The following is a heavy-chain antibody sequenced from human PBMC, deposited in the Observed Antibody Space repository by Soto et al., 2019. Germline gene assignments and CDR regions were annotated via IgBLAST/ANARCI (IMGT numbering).Heavy chain of an antibody. V-gene: IGHV4-59*01. Sequence: LSLTCSVSGGSMSEYFWSWIRQSPGKGLEWIGYIYYLGSTDHNPSLKSRVTISVDTSKRQFSLRLTSVTAADTAVYYCARDGYDGSGSPYPAYWGPGTQVTVSS. J-gene: IGHJ4*02. D-gene: IGHD3-10*01. CDR2: IYYLGST. CDR3: ARDGYDGSGSPYPAY. CDR1: GGSMSEYF.